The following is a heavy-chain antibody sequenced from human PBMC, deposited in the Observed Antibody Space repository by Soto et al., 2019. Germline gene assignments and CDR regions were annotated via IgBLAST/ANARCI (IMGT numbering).Heavy chain of an antibody. J-gene: IGHJ4*02. Sequence: VASVKVSCKASGYTFTDYYMHWVRQAPGQGLEWMGWINPNSGGTNYAQKFQGRVTMTRDTSFSTAYMELSRLRSDDTAVYYCATTFYYDSSGHYHFDFWGQGTLVTVS. CDR1: GYTFTDYY. CDR3: ATTFYYDSSGHYHFDF. CDR2: INPNSGGT. D-gene: IGHD3-22*01. V-gene: IGHV1-2*02.